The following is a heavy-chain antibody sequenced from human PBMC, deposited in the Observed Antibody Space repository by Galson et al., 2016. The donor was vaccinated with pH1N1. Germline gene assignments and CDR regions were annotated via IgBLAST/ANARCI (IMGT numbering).Heavy chain of an antibody. J-gene: IGHJ4*02. D-gene: IGHD6-19*01. CDR1: GDSVSSNSAA. V-gene: IGHV6-1*01. CDR3: ARHSPGRAVGVFDC. CDR2: TYYRSKWFY. Sequence: CAISGDSVSSNSAAWNWIRQSPSRGLEWLGRTYYRSKWFYNYAVSVQGRITINPDTSKNQLSLQLNSVTPEDTAVYYCARHSPGRAVGVFDCWGQGTLVTVSS.